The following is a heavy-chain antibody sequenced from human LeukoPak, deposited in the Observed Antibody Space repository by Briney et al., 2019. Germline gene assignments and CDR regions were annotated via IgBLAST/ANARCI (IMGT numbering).Heavy chain of an antibody. CDR2: ISGSGGST. CDR1: GFTFSSYA. V-gene: IGHV3-23*01. CDR3: AKDPVYCSSTSCYFGGLNYFDY. D-gene: IGHD2-2*01. J-gene: IGHJ4*02. Sequence: GGSLRLSCAASGFTFSSYAMSWVRQAPGKGLEWVSAISGSGGSTYYADFVKGRFTISRDNSKNTLYLQMNSLRAEDTAVYYCAKDPVYCSSTSCYFGGLNYFDYWGQGTLVTVSS.